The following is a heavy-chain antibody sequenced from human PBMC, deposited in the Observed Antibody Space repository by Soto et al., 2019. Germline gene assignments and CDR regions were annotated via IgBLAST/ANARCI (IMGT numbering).Heavy chain of an antibody. D-gene: IGHD2-2*01. J-gene: IGHJ4*02. CDR2: IWSDGSNK. CDR1: GFTFSTNV. Sequence: QVLLVESGGGVVQPGRSLRLSCAASGFTFSTNVMHWVRQAPGEGLEWVAAIWSDGSNKYYADSVKGRFTISRDNFKNTLYLQMSSLRDEDTAVYYCARESINYAFDYWGQGTLVTVSS. V-gene: IGHV3-33*01. CDR3: ARESINYAFDY.